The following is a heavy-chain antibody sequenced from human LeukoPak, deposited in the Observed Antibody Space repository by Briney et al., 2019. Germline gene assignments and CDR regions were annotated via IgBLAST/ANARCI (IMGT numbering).Heavy chain of an antibody. D-gene: IGHD3-16*01. V-gene: IGHV4-34*01. J-gene: IGHJ4*02. CDR1: GGSFSGYY. CDR2: INHSGST. Sequence: PSETLSLTCAVYGGSFSGYYWSWIRQPPGKGLEWIGEINHSGSTNYNPSLKSRVAISVDTSKNQFSLKVSSVPAADTAVYYCARGTKLRLGDLFTRTITPLEYWGQGTLVTVSS. CDR3: ARGTKLRLGDLFTRTITPLEY.